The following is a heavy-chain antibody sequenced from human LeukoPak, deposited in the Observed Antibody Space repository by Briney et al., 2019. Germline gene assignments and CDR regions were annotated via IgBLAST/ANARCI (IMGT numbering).Heavy chain of an antibody. D-gene: IGHD6-19*01. Sequence: ASVKVSCKASGYXFTGYYIHWVRQAPGQGREWLGWINPNSGGTKYAQNFQGRVTMTRDTSISTAYMELSSLRSDDTAVYYCARDGSGSAFDIWGQGTVVTVSS. CDR1: GYXFTGYY. CDR2: INPNSGGT. CDR3: ARDGSGSAFDI. V-gene: IGHV1-2*02. J-gene: IGHJ3*02.